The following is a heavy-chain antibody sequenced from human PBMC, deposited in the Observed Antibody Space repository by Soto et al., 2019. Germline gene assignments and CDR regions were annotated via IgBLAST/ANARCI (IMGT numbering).Heavy chain of an antibody. Sequence: QVQLVQSGAEEKKPGASVKVSCKASGYTFTSYAMHWVRQAPGQRLEWMGWINAGNGNTTYSQKFQGRVSITRDTPASSDCPELSRLGSEDTPVYYCARDVTAPDYWGQGTLVTVSS. CDR3: ARDVTAPDY. J-gene: IGHJ4*02. V-gene: IGHV1-3*05. CDR2: INAGNGNT. D-gene: IGHD4-4*01. CDR1: GYTFTSYA.